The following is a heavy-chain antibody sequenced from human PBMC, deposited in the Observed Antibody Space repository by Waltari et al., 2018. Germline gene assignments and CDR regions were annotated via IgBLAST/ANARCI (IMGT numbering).Heavy chain of an antibody. CDR1: GYTFTDYA. CDR2: INCSNGKI. V-gene: IGHV1-3*01. D-gene: IGHD6-13*01. CDR3: ARGGERSTWYSRFDP. J-gene: IGHJ5*02. Sequence: QVQLVQSGAEVKKPGASVKVACKASGYTFTDYAVHWMRQAPGQGLEWVGWINCSNGKIKYSPKFEGRVTITRETSANTADMELSRLRSEDTAVYYCARGGERSTWYSRFDPWGQGTLVSVSS.